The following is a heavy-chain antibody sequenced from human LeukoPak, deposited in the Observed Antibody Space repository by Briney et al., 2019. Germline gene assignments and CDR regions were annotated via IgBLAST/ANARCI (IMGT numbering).Heavy chain of an antibody. Sequence: GGSLRLSCTASGFIFSGSWMAWIRQAPGKGLEWVAVISYDGSNKYYADSVKGRFTISRDNSKNTLYLQMNSLRAEDTAVYYCASGLGYYYDSSGYYYGGVYWGQGTLVTVSS. CDR3: ASGLGYYYDSSGYYYGGVY. CDR1: GFIFSGSW. D-gene: IGHD3-22*01. V-gene: IGHV3-30-3*01. CDR2: ISYDGSNK. J-gene: IGHJ4*02.